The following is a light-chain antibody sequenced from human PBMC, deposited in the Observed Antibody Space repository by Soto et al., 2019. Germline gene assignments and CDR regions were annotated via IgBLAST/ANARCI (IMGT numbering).Light chain of an antibody. Sequence: DIQLTQSPSTLSASVGDRVTITCRASQSLTGWVAWYQQKPGQPPKLLIYKASSLETEVPSRFSGSESGTEFTLTISSLQPDDFGTYYCQQYRSYYPQNTFGQGTKLEIK. CDR1: QSLTGW. CDR3: QQYRSYYPQNT. CDR2: KAS. V-gene: IGKV1-5*03. J-gene: IGKJ2*01.